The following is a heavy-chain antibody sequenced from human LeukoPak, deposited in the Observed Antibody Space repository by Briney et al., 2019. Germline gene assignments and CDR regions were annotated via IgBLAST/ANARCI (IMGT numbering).Heavy chain of an antibody. Sequence: RASVKVSCKVSGYTLTELSMHWVRQAPGKGLEWMGGFDPEDGETIYAQKFQGRVTMTEDTSTDTAYMELSSLRSEDTAVYYCARDPGGSYFNWFDPWGQGTLVTVSS. CDR3: ARDPGGSYFNWFDP. V-gene: IGHV1-24*01. CDR2: FDPEDGET. CDR1: GYTLTELS. J-gene: IGHJ5*02. D-gene: IGHD1-26*01.